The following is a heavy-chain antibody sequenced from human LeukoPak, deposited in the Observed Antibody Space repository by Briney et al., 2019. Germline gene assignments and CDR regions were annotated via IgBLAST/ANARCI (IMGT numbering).Heavy chain of an antibody. CDR2: INHSGST. CDR3: ARLCTNGVCYMGDY. V-gene: IGHV4-34*01. J-gene: IGHJ4*02. CDR1: GGSFSGYY. Sequence: SETLSLTCAVYGGSFSGYYWSWIRQPPGKGLEGIGEINHSGSTNYNPSLKSRVTISVDTSKNQFSLKLSSVTAADTAVYHCARLCTNGVCYMGDYWGQGTLVTVSS. D-gene: IGHD2-8*01.